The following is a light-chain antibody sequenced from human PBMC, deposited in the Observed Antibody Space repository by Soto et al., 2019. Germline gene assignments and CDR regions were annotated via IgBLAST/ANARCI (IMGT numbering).Light chain of an antibody. V-gene: IGKV3-20*01. Sequence: VVLTQSPGTLSLSPGERATLSCRAIQSVSSSYLAWYQPKPGQAPRLLIYGASSRATGIPDRFSGSGSGTDFTLTISRLETEDFAVYDCQQYGSSPGVTFGPGTKVDIK. CDR3: QQYGSSPGVT. CDR2: GAS. J-gene: IGKJ3*01. CDR1: QSVSSSY.